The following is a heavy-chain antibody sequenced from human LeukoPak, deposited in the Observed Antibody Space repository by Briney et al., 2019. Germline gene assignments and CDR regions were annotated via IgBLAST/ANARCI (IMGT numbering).Heavy chain of an antibody. CDR2: IYYSGST. Sequence: PSETLSLTCTVSGGSISSYYWSWIRQPPGKGLEWIGYIYYSGSTNYNPSLKSRVTISVDTSKNQFSLKLSSVTAADTAVYYCAREGGSGWLAFDIWGQGTMVTVSS. J-gene: IGHJ3*02. CDR1: GGSISSYY. CDR3: AREGGSGWLAFDI. D-gene: IGHD6-19*01. V-gene: IGHV4-59*01.